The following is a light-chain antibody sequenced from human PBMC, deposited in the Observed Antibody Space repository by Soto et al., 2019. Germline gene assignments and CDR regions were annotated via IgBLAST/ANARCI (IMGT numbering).Light chain of an antibody. CDR2: GTS. CDR3: HQYGGSPTWT. Sequence: EIVLTQSPGTLSLSPGERATLSCRASQSVSSSYLAWYQQKPGQAPRLLIYGTSSRAPGIPDRISGSGAGTDFSLTISRLEPDDFAVYYCHQYGGSPTWTFGQGTKVEIK. J-gene: IGKJ1*01. V-gene: IGKV3-20*01. CDR1: QSVSSSY.